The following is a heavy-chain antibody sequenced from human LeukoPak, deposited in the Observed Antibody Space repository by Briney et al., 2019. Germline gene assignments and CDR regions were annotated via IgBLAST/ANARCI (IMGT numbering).Heavy chain of an antibody. CDR3: ARDRFPDSSGWYYVY. CDR2: INPNSGGT. CDR1: GYTFTGYY. D-gene: IGHD6-19*01. Sequence: GASVKVSCKASGYTFTGYYMHWVRQAPGQGLEWMGWINPNSGGTNYAQKFQGRVTMTRDTSISTAYMELSRLRSDDTAVYYCARDRFPDSSGWYYVYWGQGTLVTVSS. J-gene: IGHJ4*02. V-gene: IGHV1-2*02.